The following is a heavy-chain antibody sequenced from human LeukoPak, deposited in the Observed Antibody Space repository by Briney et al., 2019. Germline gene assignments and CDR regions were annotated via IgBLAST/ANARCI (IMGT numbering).Heavy chain of an antibody. D-gene: IGHD5-18*01. CDR3: ARGDPGGYSYGYDLDY. CDR2: IIPIFGTA. CDR1: GGTFSSYA. V-gene: IGHV1-69*13. J-gene: IGHJ4*02. Sequence: GASVKVSFTASGGTFSSYAISWVRQAPGQGLEWMGGIIPIFGTANYAQKFQGRVTITADESTSTAYMELSSLRSEDTAVYYCARGDPGGYSYGYDLDYWGQGTLVTVSS.